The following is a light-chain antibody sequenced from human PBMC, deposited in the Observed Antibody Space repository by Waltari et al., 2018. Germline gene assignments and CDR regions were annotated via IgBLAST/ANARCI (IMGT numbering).Light chain of an antibody. CDR1: SLRYYY. CDR2: GKN. V-gene: IGLV3-19*01. Sequence: SSELTQDPVVSVALGQTVRITCQGDSLRYYYANWYHQKPGQAPVLVMYGKNNRPPGIPDRFAGSYSGTTASLISTGAQAEDEGDYYWNSRDSRGHPLVFGTGTKVTVL. J-gene: IGLJ1*01. CDR3: NSRDSRGHPLV.